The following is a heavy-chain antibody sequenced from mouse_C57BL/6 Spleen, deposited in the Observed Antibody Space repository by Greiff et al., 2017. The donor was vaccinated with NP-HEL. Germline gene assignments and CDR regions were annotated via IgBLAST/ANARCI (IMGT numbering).Heavy chain of an antibody. D-gene: IGHD1-1*01. J-gene: IGHJ2*01. CDR3: ARGTTVVFDY. Sequence: PGASVKLSCKASGYTFTSYGISWVKQRTGQGLEWIGEIYPRSGNTYYNEKFKGKATLTADKSSSTAYMELRSLTSEDSAVYFCARGTTVVFDYWGQGTTLTVSS. V-gene: IGHV1-81*01. CDR1: GYTFTSYG. CDR2: IYPRSGNT.